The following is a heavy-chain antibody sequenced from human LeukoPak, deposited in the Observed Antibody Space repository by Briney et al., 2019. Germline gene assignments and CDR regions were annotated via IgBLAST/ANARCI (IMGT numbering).Heavy chain of an antibody. J-gene: IGHJ5*02. D-gene: IGHD4-17*01. CDR3: ARGHGDSSYNWFDP. V-gene: IGHV1-18*01. CDR2: ISAYNGHT. Sequence: ASVKVSCKASGYTFTSYDINWVRQAPGQGLEWMGWISAYNGHTNYAQNLQGRVTMTTDTSTSTAYMDLRSLRSDDTAVYYCARGHGDSSYNWFDPWGQGTLVTVSS. CDR1: GYTFTSYD.